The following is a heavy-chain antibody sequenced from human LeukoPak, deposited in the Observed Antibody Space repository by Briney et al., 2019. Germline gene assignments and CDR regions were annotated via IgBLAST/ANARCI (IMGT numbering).Heavy chain of an antibody. CDR2: ISSSGSTI. D-gene: IGHD6-19*01. Sequence: GRSLRLSCAASGFTFSSYGMNWVRQAPGKGLEWVSYISSSGSTIYYADSVKGRFTISRDNAKNSLYLQMNSLRAEDTAVYYCAREGGSSGWFGLFIDYWGQGTLVTVSS. J-gene: IGHJ4*02. CDR3: AREGGSSGWFGLFIDY. CDR1: GFTFSSYG. V-gene: IGHV3-48*04.